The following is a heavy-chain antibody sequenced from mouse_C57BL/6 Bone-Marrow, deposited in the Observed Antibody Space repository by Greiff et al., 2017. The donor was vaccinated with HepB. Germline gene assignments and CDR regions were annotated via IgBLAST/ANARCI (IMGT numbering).Heavy chain of an antibody. CDR2: IHPSDSDT. Sequence: QVQLKQPGAELVKPGASVKVSCKASGYTFTSYWMHWVKQRPGQGLEWIGRIHPSDSDTNYNQKFKGKATLTVDKSSSTAYMQLSSLTSEDSAVYYCARRITTVVGAMDYWGQGTSVTVSS. CDR1: GYTFTSYW. CDR3: ARRITTVVGAMDY. D-gene: IGHD1-1*01. V-gene: IGHV1-74*01. J-gene: IGHJ4*01.